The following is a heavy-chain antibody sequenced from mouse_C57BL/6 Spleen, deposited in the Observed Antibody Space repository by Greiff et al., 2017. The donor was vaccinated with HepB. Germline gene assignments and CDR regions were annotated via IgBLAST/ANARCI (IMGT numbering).Heavy chain of an antibody. J-gene: IGHJ1*03. Sequence: EVKLVESGGGLVQPGGSMKLSCAASRFTFSDAWMDWVRQSPEKGLEWVAEIRNKANNHATYYAESVKGRFTISRDDSKSSVYLQMNSLRAEDTGIYYCTRPYYYGSSPWYFDVWGTGTTVTVSS. CDR3: TRPYYYGSSPWYFDV. V-gene: IGHV6-6*01. CDR2: IRNKANNHAT. D-gene: IGHD1-1*01. CDR1: RFTFSDAW.